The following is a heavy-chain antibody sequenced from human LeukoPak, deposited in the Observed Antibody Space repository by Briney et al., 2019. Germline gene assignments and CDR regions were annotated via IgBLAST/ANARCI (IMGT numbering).Heavy chain of an antibody. CDR1: GFTVSSNY. V-gene: IGHV3-53*01. CDR3: ASQGIAVAGTVYYFYY. CDR2: IYSGGST. Sequence: PGGSLRLSCAASGFTVSSNYMNWVRQAPGKGLEWVSVIYSGGSTYYADSVKGRFTISRDNSKNTLYLQMNSLRAEDTAVYYCASQGIAVAGTVYYFYYWGQGTLVTVSS. D-gene: IGHD6-13*01. J-gene: IGHJ4*02.